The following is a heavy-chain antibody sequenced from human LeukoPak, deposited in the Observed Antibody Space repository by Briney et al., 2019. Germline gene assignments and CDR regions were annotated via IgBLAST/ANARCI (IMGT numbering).Heavy chain of an antibody. D-gene: IGHD2-8*02. Sequence: GGSLRLSCAASGFTFSGYAMSWVRQAPGKGLEWVSGFGSDGKTHYAESVQGPFAISRDPSKTTLYLQMNSLRTEDTALYYCARDLHYWAAMDVWGQGTTVTVSS. CDR2: FGSDGKT. J-gene: IGHJ6*02. V-gene: IGHV3-23*01. CDR3: ARDLHYWAAMDV. CDR1: GFTFSGYA.